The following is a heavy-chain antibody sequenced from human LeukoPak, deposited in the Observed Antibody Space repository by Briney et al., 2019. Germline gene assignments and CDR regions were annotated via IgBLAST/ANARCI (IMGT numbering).Heavy chain of an antibody. CDR3: ASAGAVVNYDFWSGSEN. J-gene: IGHJ4*02. Sequence: LSLTCTVSGGSISSGGYYWSWIRQHPGKGLEWIGYIYYSGSTYYNPSLKSRVTISVDTSKNQFSLKLSSVTAADTAVYYCASAGAVVNYDFWSGSENWGQGTLVTVSS. CDR2: IYYSGST. D-gene: IGHD3-3*01. CDR1: GGSISSGGYY. V-gene: IGHV4-31*03.